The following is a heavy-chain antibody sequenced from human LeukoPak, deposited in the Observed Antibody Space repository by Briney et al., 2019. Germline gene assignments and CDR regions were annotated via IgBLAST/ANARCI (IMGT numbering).Heavy chain of an antibody. CDR2: ISAYNGNT. J-gene: IGHJ4*02. CDR3: ARRLCMITFGGVPRDGRCYFDY. CDR1: GYTFTSYG. V-gene: IGHV1-18*01. D-gene: IGHD3-16*01. Sequence: ASVKVSCKASGYTFTSYGISWVRQAPGQGLEWMGWISAYNGNTNYAQKLQGRVTMTTDTSTSTAYMELRSLRSDDTAVYYCARRLCMITFGGVPRDGRCYFDYWGQGTLVTVSS.